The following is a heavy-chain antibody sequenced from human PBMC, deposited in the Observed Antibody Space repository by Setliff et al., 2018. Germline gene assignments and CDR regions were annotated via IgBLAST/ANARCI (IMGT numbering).Heavy chain of an antibody. J-gene: IGHJ4*02. D-gene: IGHD1-1*01. CDR2: IHQDGSER. Sequence: PGGSLRLSCAASGFTFGSYWMTWVRQAPEKGLEWVANIHQDGSERHYVDSVKGRFTISRDNAKNSLFLQMNILEVEDTGVFYCATSRNAYNCFDNWGQGTLVTVSS. V-gene: IGHV3-7*01. CDR1: GFTFGSYW. CDR3: ATSRNAYNCFDN.